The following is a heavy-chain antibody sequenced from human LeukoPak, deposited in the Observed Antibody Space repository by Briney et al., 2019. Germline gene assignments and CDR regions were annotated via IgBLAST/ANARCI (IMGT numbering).Heavy chain of an antibody. CDR3: AKVKDTSGSRFDY. CDR2: IFSHGET. V-gene: IGHV3-66*01. D-gene: IGHD3-22*01. CDR1: GFTVGNNY. Sequence: PGGSLRLSCAASGFTVGNNYMNWVRQAPGKGLEWVSLIFSHGETSYADSVKGRFTISRDNSKNTLYLQMNSLRDEDTAVYYCAKVKDTSGSRFDYWGQGTLVTVSS. J-gene: IGHJ4*02.